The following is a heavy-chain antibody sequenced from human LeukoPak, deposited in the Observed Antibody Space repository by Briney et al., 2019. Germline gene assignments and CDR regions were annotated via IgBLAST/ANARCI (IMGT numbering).Heavy chain of an antibody. D-gene: IGHD7-27*01. CDR1: GFTFSSYS. Sequence: GVLRLSCAASGFTFSSYSMNWVRQAPGKGLEWVSYISSSSSTIYYADSVKGRFTISRDNAKNSLYLQMNSLRAEDTAVYYCVRGLGIDYWGQGTLVTVSS. CDR2: ISSSSSTI. V-gene: IGHV3-48*01. CDR3: VRGLGIDY. J-gene: IGHJ4*02.